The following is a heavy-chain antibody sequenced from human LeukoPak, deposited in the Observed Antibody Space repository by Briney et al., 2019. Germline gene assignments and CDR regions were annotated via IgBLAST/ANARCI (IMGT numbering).Heavy chain of an antibody. J-gene: IGHJ6*02. D-gene: IGHD1-26*01. Sequence: ASVKVSCKASGYTFTSYDINWVRQATGQGREWMGWMNPNSGNTGYAQKFQGRVTMTRNTSISTAYMELSSLRSEDTAVYYCARIPGGSYQRRNYYYGMDVWGQGTTVTVSS. CDR3: ARIPGGSYQRRNYYYGMDV. V-gene: IGHV1-8*01. CDR2: MNPNSGNT. CDR1: GYTFTSYD.